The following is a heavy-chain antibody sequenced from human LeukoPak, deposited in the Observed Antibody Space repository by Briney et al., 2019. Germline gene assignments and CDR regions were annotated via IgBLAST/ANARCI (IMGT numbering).Heavy chain of an antibody. V-gene: IGHV3-33*01. Sequence: GGSLRLSCAASGFTLSSYGMHWVRQTPGKGLEWVAVIWYDGSNKYYADSVKGRFTISRDNSKNTLYLQMNSLRAEDTAVYYCARDPSTSSGYDWFDYWGQGTLVTVSS. CDR2: IWYDGSNK. CDR3: ARDPSTSSGYDWFDY. J-gene: IGHJ4*02. D-gene: IGHD5-12*01. CDR1: GFTLSSYG.